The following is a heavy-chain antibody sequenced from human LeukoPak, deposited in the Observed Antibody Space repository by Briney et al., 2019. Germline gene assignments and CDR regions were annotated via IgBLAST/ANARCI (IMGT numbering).Heavy chain of an antibody. CDR3: AKGSSRPPNAFDN. Sequence: PGRSLRLSCAASGFTFSSYGMHWVRQAPGKGLEWVASIRQDGSEKHYVDSVEGRFIISRDNAKNSLHLQMNSLRAEDTAVYYCAKGSSRPPNAFDNWGQGTLVTVSS. D-gene: IGHD6-6*01. CDR2: IRQDGSEK. CDR1: GFTFSSYG. J-gene: IGHJ3*02. V-gene: IGHV3-7*01.